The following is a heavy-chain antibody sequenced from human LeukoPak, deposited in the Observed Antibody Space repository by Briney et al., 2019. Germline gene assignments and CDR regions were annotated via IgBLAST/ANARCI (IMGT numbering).Heavy chain of an antibody. CDR2: ISGSGGST. CDR3: AKDIFGVERFDY. V-gene: IGHV3-23*01. CDR1: GFTFSSYA. Sequence: PGGSLRLSCAASGFTFSSYAMSWVRQAPGKGLEWVSAISGSGGSTYYAGSVKGRFTISRDNSKNTLYLQMSSLRAEDTAVYYCAKDIFGVERFDYWGQGTLVTVSS. J-gene: IGHJ4*02. D-gene: IGHD3-3*01.